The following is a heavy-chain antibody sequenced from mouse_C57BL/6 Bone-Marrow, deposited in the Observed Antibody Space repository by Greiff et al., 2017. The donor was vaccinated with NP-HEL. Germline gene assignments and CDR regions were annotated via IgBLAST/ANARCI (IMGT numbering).Heavy chain of an antibody. CDR1: GYTFTDYN. Sequence: VHVKQSGPELVKPGASVKIPCKASGYTFTDYNMDWVKQSHGKSLEWIGDINPNNGGTIYNQKFKGKATLTVDKSSSTAYMELRSLTSEDTAVYYCAREIYYGSSYYFDYWGQGTTLTVSS. D-gene: IGHD1-1*01. CDR2: INPNNGGT. J-gene: IGHJ2*01. V-gene: IGHV1-18*01. CDR3: AREIYYGSSYYFDY.